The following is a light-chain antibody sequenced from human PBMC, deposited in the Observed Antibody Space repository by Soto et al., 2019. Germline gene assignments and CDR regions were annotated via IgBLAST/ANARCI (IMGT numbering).Light chain of an antibody. Sequence: AIQMNPSPSSLSASVGVRVTVTCRASQGIRSDLGWSQQKPGKAPKLLIYAASSLQSGVPSRFSGSGSGTDFTFTIRSLQPEDSATYYCQQSDNVPITFGQGTRLEIK. J-gene: IGKJ5*01. V-gene: IGKV1-6*01. CDR3: QQSDNVPIT. CDR2: AAS. CDR1: QGIRSD.